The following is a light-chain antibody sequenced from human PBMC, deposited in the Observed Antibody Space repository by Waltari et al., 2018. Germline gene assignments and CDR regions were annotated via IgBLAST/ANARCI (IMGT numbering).Light chain of an antibody. Sequence: EVVLTQSPATLSLSPGERATLSCRASQSVSVYLAWYQQKPGQAPRLLIYDASDRATGVPARFSGSGSGTDCTLTSSSLEPEDFAVYYCQQRTDRRPVTFGQGTRVEMK. V-gene: IGKV3-11*01. CDR2: DAS. CDR3: QQRTDRRPVT. J-gene: IGKJ4*01. CDR1: QSVSVY.